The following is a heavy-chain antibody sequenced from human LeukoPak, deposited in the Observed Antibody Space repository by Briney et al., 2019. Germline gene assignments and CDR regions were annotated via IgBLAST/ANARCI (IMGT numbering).Heavy chain of an antibody. V-gene: IGHV3-9*01. CDR1: GFTFEDYA. CDR3: AKKGNLRVGMDV. D-gene: IGHD1-26*01. J-gene: IGHJ6*04. Sequence: PGRSLRLSCAASGFTFEDYAMHWVRQAPGKGLEWVSGISWNSGSVGYVDSVKGRFTISRDNAKNSLYLQMNSVRAEDTALYYCAKKGNLRVGMDVWGKGTTVTVSS. CDR2: ISWNSGSV.